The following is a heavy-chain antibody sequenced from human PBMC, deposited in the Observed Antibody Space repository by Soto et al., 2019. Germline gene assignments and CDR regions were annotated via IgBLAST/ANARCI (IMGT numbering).Heavy chain of an antibody. J-gene: IGHJ6*02. V-gene: IGHV1-69*01. CDR2: IIPIFGTA. D-gene: IGHD3-3*01. CDR1: GGTFSSYA. CDR3: ARASGPYYDFWSGYLDV. Sequence: QVQLVQSGAEVKKPGSSVKVSCKASGGTFSSYAISWVRQAPGQGLEWIGGIIPIFGTANYAQKFQGRVTITADESPSTAYMELSSLRSEDTAVYYCARASGPYYDFWSGYLDVWGQGTTVTVSS.